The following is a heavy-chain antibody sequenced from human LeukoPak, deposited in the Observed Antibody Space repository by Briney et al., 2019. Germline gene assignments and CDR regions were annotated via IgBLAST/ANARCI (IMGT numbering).Heavy chain of an antibody. CDR3: ARDFLHLGG. Sequence: GGSLRLSCAASGFTFSSYSMSWVRQAPGKGLEWVANIKQDGSEKYYVDSVKGRFTISRDNAKNSLYLQMNSLRAEDTAVYYCARDFLHLGGWGQGTMVTVSS. D-gene: IGHD3-16*01. V-gene: IGHV3-7*01. J-gene: IGHJ3*01. CDR1: GFTFSSYS. CDR2: IKQDGSEK.